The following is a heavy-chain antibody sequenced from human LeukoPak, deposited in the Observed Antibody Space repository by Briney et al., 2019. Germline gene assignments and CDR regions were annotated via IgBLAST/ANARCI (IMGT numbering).Heavy chain of an antibody. D-gene: IGHD5-12*01. Sequence: PSETLSLTCTVSGGSISSYYWSWIRQPPGKGLEWIGYIYYSGSTNYNPSLKSRVTISVDTSKNQFSLKLSSVTAADTAVYYCARLPVATIGYYYYGMDVWGQGTTVTVSS. J-gene: IGHJ6*02. CDR3: ARLPVATIGYYYYGMDV. V-gene: IGHV4-59*01. CDR1: GGSISSYY. CDR2: IYYSGST.